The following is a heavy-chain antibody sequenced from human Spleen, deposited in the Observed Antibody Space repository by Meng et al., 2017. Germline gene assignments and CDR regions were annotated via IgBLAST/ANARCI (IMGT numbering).Heavy chain of an antibody. CDR1: GGTFSSYA. Sequence: SVKVSCKASGGTFSSYAISWVRQAPGQGLEWMGGIITISDTANYAQKFQGRVTITADKSTGTAYMEVSSLRSEDTAVYYCARAYSGYDYDAFDIWGQGTMVTVSS. J-gene: IGHJ3*02. CDR3: ARAYSGYDYDAFDI. CDR2: IITISDTA. V-gene: IGHV1-69*06. D-gene: IGHD5-12*01.